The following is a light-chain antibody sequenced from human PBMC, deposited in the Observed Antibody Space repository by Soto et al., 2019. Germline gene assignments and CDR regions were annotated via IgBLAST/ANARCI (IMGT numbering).Light chain of an antibody. Sequence: EIVLTQSPGTLSLSPGDTATLSCRASQSVSSTYLAWYQQKPGQAPRLLIYGASSRATGIPDRFSGSGSGTDFTLTISRLEPEDFAVYYCQQYGILYTFGQGTKLEIK. CDR2: GAS. V-gene: IGKV3-20*01. CDR1: QSVSSTY. CDR3: QQYGILYT. J-gene: IGKJ2*01.